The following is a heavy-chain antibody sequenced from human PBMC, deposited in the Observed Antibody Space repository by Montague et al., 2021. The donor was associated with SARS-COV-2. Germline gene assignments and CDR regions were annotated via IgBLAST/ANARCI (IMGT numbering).Heavy chain of an antibody. CDR2: IYDSGXA. D-gene: IGHD3-10*01. J-gene: IGHJ4*02. CDR1: GGSVSSGSYY. V-gene: IGHV4-61*01. CDR3: AKGDMVRGIPSIDN. Sequence: SETLSLTCSVSGGSVSSGSYYWSWIRQPPGKGLEGIGYIYDSGXAXYXXXXPSLMSRATISIDTSKNQFSLNLNSVTAADTAVYYCAKGDMVRGIPSIDNWGQGTLVTVSS.